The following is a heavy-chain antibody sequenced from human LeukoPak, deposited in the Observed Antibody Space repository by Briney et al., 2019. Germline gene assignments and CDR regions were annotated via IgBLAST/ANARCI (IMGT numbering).Heavy chain of an antibody. CDR2: ISYDGSNK. CDR3: AKDASSGWYAYFDY. Sequence: GRSLRLSCAASGFTFSSYGMHWGRQAPGKGLEWVAVISYDGSNKYYADSVKGRFTISRDNSKNKLYLKMNSLRAEDTAVYYCAKDASSGWYAYFDYWGQGTLVTVSS. D-gene: IGHD6-19*01. V-gene: IGHV3-30*18. J-gene: IGHJ4*02. CDR1: GFTFSSYG.